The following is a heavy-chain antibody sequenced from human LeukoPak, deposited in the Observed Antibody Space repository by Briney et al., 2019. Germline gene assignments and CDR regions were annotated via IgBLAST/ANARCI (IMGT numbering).Heavy chain of an antibody. D-gene: IGHD1-14*01. Sequence: GGSLRLSCAASGFTFNSYSMHWVRQAPGKGLEWVTAISDDETYKFYADSVKGRFTISRDNSKNTLYLQMNSLRAEDTAVYYCARARTGAALDYWGQGTLVTVSS. V-gene: IGHV3-30-3*01. CDR3: ARARTGAALDY. CDR1: GFTFNSYS. CDR2: ISDDETYK. J-gene: IGHJ4*02.